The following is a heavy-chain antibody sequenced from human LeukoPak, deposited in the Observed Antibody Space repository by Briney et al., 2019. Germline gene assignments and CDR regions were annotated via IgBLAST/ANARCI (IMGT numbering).Heavy chain of an antibody. D-gene: IGHD4-23*01. CDR1: GGSISSSSYY. V-gene: IGHV4-39*07. CDR2: IYYSGST. J-gene: IGHJ4*02. CDR3: ASGRWTLDY. Sequence: PSETLSLTCTVSGGSISSSSYYWGWIRQPPGKGLEWIGSIYYSGSTYYNPSLESRVTISVDTSKNQFSLKLTSVTAADTAVYSCASGRWTLDYWGQGTLVTVSS.